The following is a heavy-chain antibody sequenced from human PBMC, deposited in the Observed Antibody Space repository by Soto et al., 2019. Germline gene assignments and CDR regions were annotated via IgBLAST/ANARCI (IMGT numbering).Heavy chain of an antibody. CDR2: IDPSDSYT. J-gene: IGHJ5*01. D-gene: IGHD2-15*01. CDR3: ARPPEDCSRGWCYWFAS. Sequence: RIPWRGSGGRIIGLWGSRVRKITGKGLEWMGRIDPSDSYTNYSPSFQGHVTISADKSISTAYLQWSSLKASDTAMYYCARPPEDCSRGWCYWFASWGKGTLVPVS. V-gene: IGHV5-10-1*01. CDR1: GGRIIGLW.